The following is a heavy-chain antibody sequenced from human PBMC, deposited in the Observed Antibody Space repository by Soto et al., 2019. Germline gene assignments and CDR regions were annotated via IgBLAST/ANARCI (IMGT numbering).Heavy chain of an antibody. J-gene: IGHJ4*02. CDR2: IYHSGSP. CDR3: ARIKGYSSGCYVRY. V-gene: IGHV4-38-2*01. D-gene: IGHD6-19*01. Sequence: XETLSLTCAVANYSIRSGYYWGWIRQPPVKGLEWIGSIYHSGSPYYNPSLKSRVSISVDTSKNQFSLRLHSVTAADTAFYYCARIKGYSSGCYVRYWDLGTLVTVSS. CDR1: NYSIRSGYY.